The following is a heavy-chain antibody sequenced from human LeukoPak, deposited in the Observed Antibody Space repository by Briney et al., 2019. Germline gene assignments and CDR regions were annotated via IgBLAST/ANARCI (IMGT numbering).Heavy chain of an antibody. J-gene: IGHJ4*02. D-gene: IGHD6-6*01. V-gene: IGHV3-7*01. CDR3: VRALGSSSADQ. Sequence: PGGSLRLSCAASGFTFTNYWMSWVRQAPGKGLEWVANIKQDGSEKYYVDSVEGRFTISRDNAKNSLSLQMNSLRGEDTAVYYCVRALGSSSADQWGQGTLVTVSS. CDR1: GFTFTNYW. CDR2: IKQDGSEK.